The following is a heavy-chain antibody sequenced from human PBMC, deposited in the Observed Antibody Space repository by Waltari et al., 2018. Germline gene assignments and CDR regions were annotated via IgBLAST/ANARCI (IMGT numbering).Heavy chain of an antibody. V-gene: IGHV3-7*01. Sequence: QLLASGGASVQPGGSLRCSCVASGFTFSNYSMTWARHVPGEGLEWLVSIKEDGSVRDDVDSVNCPYSFTRENTNTRLDLKMNMLMDEDTAIFDGARDCNGDCGRALDKWGQGTMVTVS. D-gene: IGHD2-21*02. CDR2: IKEDGSVR. J-gene: IGHJ3*01. CDR3: ARDCNGDCGRALDK. CDR1: GFTFSNYS.